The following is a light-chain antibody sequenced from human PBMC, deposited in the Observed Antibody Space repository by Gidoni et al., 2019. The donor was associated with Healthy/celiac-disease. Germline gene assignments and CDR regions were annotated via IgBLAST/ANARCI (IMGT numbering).Light chain of an antibody. CDR1: QGISNS. Sequence: DIPMTQSPSSLSASVGDRVTITCRASQGISNSLAWYQQKPGKAPKLLLYAASRLESGVPSRFSGSGSGTDYTLTISSLQPEDFATYYCQQYYSTPQLTFGGGTKVEIK. V-gene: IGKV1-NL1*01. CDR3: QQYYSTPQLT. J-gene: IGKJ4*01. CDR2: AAS.